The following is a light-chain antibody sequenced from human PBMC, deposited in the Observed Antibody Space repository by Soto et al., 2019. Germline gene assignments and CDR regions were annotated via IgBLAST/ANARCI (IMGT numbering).Light chain of an antibody. V-gene: IGKV1-39*01. CDR2: AAS. Sequence: DIQLTQSPSSLSASVGDRVTITCRASESISTYLIWFQQKPGKAPRLLIYAASSLHSGVPSRFSGSGSGTDFTLTISSLQPQDFATYYCQETYSVPFFSFGPGTKVDIK. CDR1: ESISTY. CDR3: QETYSVPFFS. J-gene: IGKJ3*01.